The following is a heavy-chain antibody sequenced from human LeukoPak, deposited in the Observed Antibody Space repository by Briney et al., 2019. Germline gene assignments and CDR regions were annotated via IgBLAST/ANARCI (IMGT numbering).Heavy chain of an antibody. Sequence: PGGSLRLSCAASGFTFSSYAMSWVRQAPGKGLEWVSAISGSGGSTYYADSVKGRFTISRDNSKNTLYLQMNSLRAEDTAVYYCAKDLTHIGFLEWLSEGGWFDPWGQGTLVTVSS. V-gene: IGHV3-23*01. CDR3: AKDLTHIGFLEWLSEGGWFDP. CDR2: ISGSGGST. CDR1: GFTFSSYA. D-gene: IGHD3-3*01. J-gene: IGHJ5*02.